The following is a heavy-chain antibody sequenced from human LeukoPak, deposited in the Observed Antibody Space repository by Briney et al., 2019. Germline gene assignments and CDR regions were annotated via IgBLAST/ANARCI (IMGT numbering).Heavy chain of an antibody. CDR2: ISSNGGRT. CDR3: TRDAPEIRFAFDI. CDR1: GFTFSSFG. Sequence: GRSLRLSCAPSGFTFSSFGMHWVRQAPGKGLEYVAAISSNGGRTYHANYVKDRLTISRDDSKNTLFLQMGSLRTDDMAVYYCTRDAPEIRFAFDIWGQGTMVTVS. V-gene: IGHV3-64*01. J-gene: IGHJ3*02.